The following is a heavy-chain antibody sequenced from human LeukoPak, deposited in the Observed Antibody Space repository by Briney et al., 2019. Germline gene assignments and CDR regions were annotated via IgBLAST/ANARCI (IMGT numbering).Heavy chain of an antibody. J-gene: IGHJ6*02. V-gene: IGHV1-8*01. CDR2: MNPNSGNT. CDR3: ARSQTKVTNNYYYYYGMDV. Sequence: ASVKVSFKASVYTFTSYDINWVRQSTGQGLEWMVWMNPNSGNTGYAQKFQGRVTMTRNTSISTAYMELSSLRSEDTAVYYCARSQTKVTNNYYYYYGMDVWGQGTTVTVSS. CDR1: VYTFTSYD. D-gene: IGHD4-17*01.